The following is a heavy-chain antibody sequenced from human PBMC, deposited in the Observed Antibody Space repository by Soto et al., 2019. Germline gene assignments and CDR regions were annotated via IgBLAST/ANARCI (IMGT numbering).Heavy chain of an antibody. CDR2: ISGSGGST. V-gene: IGHV3-23*01. D-gene: IGHD2-2*01. Sequence: PGGSLRLSCAASGFTFSSYAMSWVRQAPGKGLEWVSAISGSGGSTYYADSVKGRFTISRDNSKNTLYLQMNSLRAEDTAVYYCAKARGYCSSTSCSCFDYWGQGTLVTVSS. CDR3: AKARGYCSSTSCSCFDY. J-gene: IGHJ4*02. CDR1: GFTFSSYA.